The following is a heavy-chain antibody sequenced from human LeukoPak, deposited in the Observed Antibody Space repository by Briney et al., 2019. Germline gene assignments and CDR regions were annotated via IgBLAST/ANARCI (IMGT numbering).Heavy chain of an antibody. CDR3: ARDLGGGSFDF. V-gene: IGHV4-31*03. CDR2: IYYSGST. Sequence: PSETLSLTCTVSGGSISNGVYYWSWNRQHPGKGLEWIGYIYYSGSTYDSPALKSRLTMSVDTSKNQFSLKLSSVTAADTAVYYCARDLGGGSFDFWGQGTLVTVSS. D-gene: IGHD2-15*01. J-gene: IGHJ4*02. CDR1: GGSISNGVYY.